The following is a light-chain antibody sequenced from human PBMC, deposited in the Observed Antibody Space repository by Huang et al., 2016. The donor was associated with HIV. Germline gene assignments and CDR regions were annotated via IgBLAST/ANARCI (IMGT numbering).Light chain of an antibody. V-gene: IGKV1-39*01. CDR1: QSISSY. J-gene: IGKJ2*01. CDR2: AAS. CDR3: QQSYSTLRYT. Sequence: DIQMTQSPSSLSASVGDRVTITCRASQSISSYLNWYQQKPGKAPKLLIYAASSLQRGVPSRFSGSGSGTDFTLTISSLQPEDFATDYCQQSYSTLRYTFGQGTKLEIK.